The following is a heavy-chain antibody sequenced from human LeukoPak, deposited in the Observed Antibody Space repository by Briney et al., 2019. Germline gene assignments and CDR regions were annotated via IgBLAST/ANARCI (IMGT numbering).Heavy chain of an antibody. CDR3: ARERDSGGYYGVD. V-gene: IGHV4-38-2*02. CDR1: GYSISSGYC. Sequence: SETLSLTCTVSGYSISSGYCWGWIRQPPGKGLEWIGSIYHSGSTHYNPSLMSRVTISVDTSKNQFSLKLSSVTAADTAVYYCARERDSGGYYGVDWGQGTLVTVSS. J-gene: IGHJ4*02. D-gene: IGHD3-22*01. CDR2: IYHSGST.